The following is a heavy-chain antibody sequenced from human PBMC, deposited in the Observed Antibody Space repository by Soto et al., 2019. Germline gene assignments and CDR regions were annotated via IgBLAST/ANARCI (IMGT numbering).Heavy chain of an antibody. D-gene: IGHD3-22*01. V-gene: IGHV4-30-2*01. CDR2: IYHSGST. J-gene: IGHJ4*02. CDR3: ARLDSSGYYYSFDY. Sequence: SETLSLTCAVSGGSISSGGYSWSWIRQPPGKGLEWIGYIYHSGSTYYNPSLKSRVTISVDRSKNQFSPKLSSVTAADTAVYYCARLDSSGYYYSFDYWGQGTLVTVSS. CDR1: GGSISSGGYS.